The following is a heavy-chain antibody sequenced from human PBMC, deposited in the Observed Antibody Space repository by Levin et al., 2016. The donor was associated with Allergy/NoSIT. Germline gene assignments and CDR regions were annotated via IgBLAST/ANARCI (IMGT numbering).Heavy chain of an antibody. CDR3: ARLSGAMVRGASDY. Sequence: WIRQPPGKGLEWVSGINWNGGSTGYADSVKGRFTMSRDNAKNSLYLQMNGLRAEDTALYYCARLSGAMVRGASDYWGQGTLVTVSS. CDR2: INWNGGST. D-gene: IGHD3-10*01. J-gene: IGHJ4*02. V-gene: IGHV3-20*03.